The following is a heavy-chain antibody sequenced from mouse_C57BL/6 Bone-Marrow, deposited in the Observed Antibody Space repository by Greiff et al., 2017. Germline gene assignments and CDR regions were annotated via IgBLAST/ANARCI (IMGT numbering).Heavy chain of an antibody. Sequence: QVQLKESGAELVRPGTSVKMSCKASGYTFTNYWIGWAKQRPGHGLEWIGDIYPGGGYTNYNEKFKGKATLTADKSSSTAYMPFSSLTSEDSAIYYCARYYGHWYFDVWGTGTTVTVSS. CDR2: IYPGGGYT. J-gene: IGHJ1*03. CDR1: GYTFTNYW. D-gene: IGHD1-2*01. CDR3: ARYYGHWYFDV. V-gene: IGHV1-63*01.